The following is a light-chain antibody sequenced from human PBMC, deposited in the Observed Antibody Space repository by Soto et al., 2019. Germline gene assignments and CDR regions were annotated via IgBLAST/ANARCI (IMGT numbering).Light chain of an antibody. V-gene: IGLV3-21*02. CDR2: DDS. CDR1: NIGSKS. J-gene: IGLJ1*01. Sequence: SYELTQPPSVSVAPGQTARITCGGNNIGSKSVHWYQQKPGQAPVLVVYDDSGRPSGIPERFSGSNSGNTATLTISRVEAGDEADYYCQVRDSSSDHYVFGTGTKVTVL. CDR3: QVRDSSSDHYV.